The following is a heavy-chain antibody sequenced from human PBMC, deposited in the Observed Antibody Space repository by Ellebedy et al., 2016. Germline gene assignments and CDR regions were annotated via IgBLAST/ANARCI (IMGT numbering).Heavy chain of an antibody. J-gene: IGHJ4*02. D-gene: IGHD4-17*01. CDR2: IHHSGST. CDR1: GGSISSGDYY. CDR3: ARIPGVYGDYEDY. Sequence: SETLSLTCTVSGGSISSGDYYWNWIRQPPGKGLEWIGHIHHSGSTYYNPSLKSRVTISVDTSKKQFSLRLSSVTAADTAVYYCARIPGVYGDYEDYWGQGTLVTVSS. V-gene: IGHV4-30-4*01.